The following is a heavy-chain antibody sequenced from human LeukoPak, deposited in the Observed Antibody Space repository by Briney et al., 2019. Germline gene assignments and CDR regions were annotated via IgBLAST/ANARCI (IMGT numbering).Heavy chain of an antibody. V-gene: IGHV3-30*18. Sequence: GGSLRLSCAASGFTFSSYGMHWVRQAPGKGLEWVAVISYDGSYKYYADSVKGRFTISRDNSKNTLYLQMNSLRAEDTAVYYCAKVRLEGTTYYYYGMDVWGQGTTVTVSS. D-gene: IGHD1-7*01. J-gene: IGHJ6*02. CDR3: AKVRLEGTTYYYYGMDV. CDR2: ISYDGSYK. CDR1: GFTFSSYG.